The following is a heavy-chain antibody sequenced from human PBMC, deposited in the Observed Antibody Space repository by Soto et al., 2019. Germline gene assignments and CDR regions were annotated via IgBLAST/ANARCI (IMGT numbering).Heavy chain of an antibody. Sequence: EVQLVESGGGLVQPGGSLRLSCAASGFTVSTNYMNWLRQAPGKGLEWVSVLYGDGTTYYADSVKGRFTISRDNSKNTLYLQINSLGAEDTAVYYCARERDLHYYEYWGQGTLVTVSS. CDR2: LYGDGTT. V-gene: IGHV3-66*01. CDR3: ARERDLHYYEY. CDR1: GFTVSTNY. J-gene: IGHJ4*02. D-gene: IGHD3-3*01.